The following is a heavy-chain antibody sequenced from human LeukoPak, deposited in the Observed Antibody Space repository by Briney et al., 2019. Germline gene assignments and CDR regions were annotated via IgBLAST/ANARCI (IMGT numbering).Heavy chain of an antibody. Sequence: SETLSLTCTVSGGSFSSYYWSWIRQPPGRGLEWIGDIYYSGSTNYNPSLKSRVTISVDTSKNQCSLKLSSVTAADTAVYYCASGGFGELPSFDYWGQGTLVTVSS. CDR3: ASGGFGELPSFDY. V-gene: IGHV4-59*01. CDR1: GGSFSSYY. D-gene: IGHD3-10*01. CDR2: IYYSGST. J-gene: IGHJ4*02.